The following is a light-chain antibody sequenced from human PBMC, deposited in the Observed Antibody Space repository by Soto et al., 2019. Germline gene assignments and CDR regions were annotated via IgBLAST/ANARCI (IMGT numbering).Light chain of an antibody. J-gene: IGLJ2*01. CDR1: SSDVGGYNY. CDR3: ISYAGSNKSVV. CDR2: EVS. V-gene: IGLV2-8*01. Sequence: QSVLTQPPSASGSPGQSVTISCTGTSSDVGGYNYVSWYQQHPGKAPKLMIYEVSKRPSGVPDRFSDSKSGNTASLTVSGLQAEDEDDYYCISYAGSNKSVVFGGGTKLTVL.